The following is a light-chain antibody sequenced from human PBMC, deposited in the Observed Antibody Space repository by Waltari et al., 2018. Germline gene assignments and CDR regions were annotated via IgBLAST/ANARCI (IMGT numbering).Light chain of an antibody. CDR2: EVT. CDR1: SSDIGGYNY. J-gene: IGLJ1*01. Sequence: QSALTQPPSASGSPGQSVTISCTGTSSDIGGYNYVSWYQQHPGKAPKLIIYEVTQRPSGVPDRFSVSKSGNTASLTVSRLQSEDEATYYCSSYAGGNRVFGTGTEVTVL. V-gene: IGLV2-8*01. CDR3: SSYAGGNRV.